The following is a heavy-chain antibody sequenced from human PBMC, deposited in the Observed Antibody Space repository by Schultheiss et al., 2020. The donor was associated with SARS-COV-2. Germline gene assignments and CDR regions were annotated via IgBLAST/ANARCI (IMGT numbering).Heavy chain of an antibody. CDR1: GGSISSYY. V-gene: IGHV4-59*01. J-gene: IGHJ6*02. CDR3: AREGYSSDLYYYYGMDV. Sequence: SETLSLTCTVSGGSISSYYWSWIRQPAGKGLEWIGYIYYSGSTNYNPSLKSRVTISVDTSKNQFSLKLSSVTAADTAVYYCAREGYSSDLYYYYGMDVWGQGTTVTVSS. CDR2: IYYSGST. D-gene: IGHD6-19*01.